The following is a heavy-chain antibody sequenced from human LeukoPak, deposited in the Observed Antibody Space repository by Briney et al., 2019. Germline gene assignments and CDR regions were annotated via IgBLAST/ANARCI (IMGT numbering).Heavy chain of an antibody. CDR2: IWYDGSNK. V-gene: IGHV3-33*06. J-gene: IGHJ4*02. Sequence: PGGSLRLSCAASGFTFSSYGMHWVRQAPGKGLEWVAVIWYDGSNKYYADSVKGRFTTSRDNSKNTLYLQMNSLRAEDTAVYYCAKDRFPYSSGWLFDYWGQGTLVTVSS. CDR1: GFTFSSYG. CDR3: AKDRFPYSSGWLFDY. D-gene: IGHD6-19*01.